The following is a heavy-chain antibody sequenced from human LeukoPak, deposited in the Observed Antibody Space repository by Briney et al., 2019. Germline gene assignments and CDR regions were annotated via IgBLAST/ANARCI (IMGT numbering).Heavy chain of an antibody. CDR2: INTNTGNP. CDR1: GYTFNSYA. CDR3: ARARYCIGSTCPAGYYGMDV. Sequence: GASEKVSCKASGYTFNSYALDWVRQAPGQGLEWMGWINTNTGNPTYAQGFTGRFVFSLDTSVSTAYLEISSLKAEDTAVYYRARARYCIGSTCPAGYYGMDVWGQGTTVTVSS. V-gene: IGHV7-4-1*02. J-gene: IGHJ6*02. D-gene: IGHD2-15*01.